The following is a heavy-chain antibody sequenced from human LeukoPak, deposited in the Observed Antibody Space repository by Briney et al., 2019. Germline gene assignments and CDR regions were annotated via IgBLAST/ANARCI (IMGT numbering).Heavy chain of an antibody. Sequence: SSETLSLTCNVSGGSISSSSYYWAWIRQPPGEGLEWIGSIYYSGTTYYSPSLKSRVTILADTSKNQFSLKLRSVIAADTAVYHCARQPSLSYCSAGSCWFDLWGQGTLVTVSS. CDR1: GGSISSSSYY. V-gene: IGHV4-39*01. CDR2: IYYSGTT. J-gene: IGHJ5*02. D-gene: IGHD2-15*01. CDR3: ARQPSLSYCSAGSCWFDL.